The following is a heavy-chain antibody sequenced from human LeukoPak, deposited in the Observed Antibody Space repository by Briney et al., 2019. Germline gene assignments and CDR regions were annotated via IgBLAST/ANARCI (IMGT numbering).Heavy chain of an antibody. J-gene: IGHJ3*02. CDR3: ARLDRYSDTSPGAFDI. D-gene: IGHD3-22*01. Sequence: SETLSLTCTVSGGSISSSSYYWGWIRQPPGKGLEWIGSIYYSGSTYYNPPLKSRVTISVDTSKNQFSLKLSSVTAADTAVYYCARLDRYSDTSPGAFDIWGQGTMVTVSS. CDR2: IYYSGST. V-gene: IGHV4-39*01. CDR1: GGSISSSSYY.